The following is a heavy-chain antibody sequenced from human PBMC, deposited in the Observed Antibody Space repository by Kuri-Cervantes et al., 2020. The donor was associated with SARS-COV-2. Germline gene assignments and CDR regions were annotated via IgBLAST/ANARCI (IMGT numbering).Heavy chain of an antibody. D-gene: IGHD6-13*01. CDR3: ARESRTIAAAGTEDY. Sequence: ASVKVSCKASGYIFTGYYMHWVRQAPGQGLEWMGWINPNSGDTNYAQKFQGRVTMTRDTSISTAYMELSRLRSDDTAVYYCARESRTIAAAGTEDYWGQGILVTVSS. V-gene: IGHV1-2*02. CDR2: INPNSGDT. CDR1: GYIFTGYY. J-gene: IGHJ4*02.